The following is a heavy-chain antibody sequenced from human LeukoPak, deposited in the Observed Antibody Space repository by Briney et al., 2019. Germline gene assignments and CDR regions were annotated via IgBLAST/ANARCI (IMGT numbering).Heavy chain of an antibody. J-gene: IGHJ4*02. CDR3: ARELGGGPEFDY. V-gene: IGHV1-46*01. Sequence: GASVKVSCKASGYTFSAYHTHWVRQAPGQGLEWMGVISPGGNTAYAQKFQGRVTVTRDTSASTVYMDLSSLRSDDTAMYYCARELGGGPEFDYWGQGTLLTVSS. CDR2: ISPGGNT. D-gene: IGHD3-16*01. CDR1: GYTFSAYH.